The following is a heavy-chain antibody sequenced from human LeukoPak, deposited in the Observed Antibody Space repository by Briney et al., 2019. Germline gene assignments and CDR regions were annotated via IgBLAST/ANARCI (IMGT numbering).Heavy chain of an antibody. D-gene: IGHD2-2*01. V-gene: IGHV3-49*04. CDR1: GFTFGDYA. J-gene: IGHJ4*02. Sequence: PGGSLRLSCTASGFTFGDYAMSWVRQAPGKGLEWVGFIRSKAYGGITEYAASVKGRFTISRDDSKSIAYLQMNSLKTEDTAVYYCTWGYCSSTSCYEGYWGQGTLVTVSS. CDR2: IRSKAYGGIT. CDR3: TWGYCSSTSCYEGY.